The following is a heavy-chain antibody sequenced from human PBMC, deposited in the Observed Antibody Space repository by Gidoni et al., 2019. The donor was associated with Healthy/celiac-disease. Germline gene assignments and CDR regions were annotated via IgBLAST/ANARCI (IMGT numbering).Heavy chain of an antibody. CDR3: ARRLPFYDYVWGSYRIWAFDI. CDR1: GYSFTSYW. Sequence: EVQLVQSGAEVKKPGESLKISCKGSGYSFTSYWIGWVRQMPGKGLEWMGIIYPGDSDTRYSPSFQGQVTISADKSISTAYLQWSSLKASDTAMYYCARRLPFYDYVWGSYRIWAFDIWGQGTMVTVSS. D-gene: IGHD3-16*02. V-gene: IGHV5-51*01. J-gene: IGHJ3*02. CDR2: IYPGDSDT.